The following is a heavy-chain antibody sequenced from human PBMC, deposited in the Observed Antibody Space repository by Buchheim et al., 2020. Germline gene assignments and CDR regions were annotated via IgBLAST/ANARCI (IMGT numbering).Heavy chain of an antibody. CDR3: ARDAWTYYYDSSGYSDY. Sequence: QVQLVESGGGVVQPGRSLRLSCAASGFTFSSYGMHWVRQAPGKGLEWVAVIWYDGSNKYYADSVKGRFTISRDNSKNTLYLKMKCLRAEDTAVYYCARDAWTYYYDSSGYSDYWGQGTL. CDR1: GFTFSSYG. V-gene: IGHV3-33*01. CDR2: IWYDGSNK. D-gene: IGHD3-22*01. J-gene: IGHJ4*02.